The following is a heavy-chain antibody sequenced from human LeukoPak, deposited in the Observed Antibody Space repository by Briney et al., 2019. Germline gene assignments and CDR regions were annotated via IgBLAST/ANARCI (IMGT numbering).Heavy chain of an antibody. CDR2: FVGGGGSP. Sequence: GGSLRLSCVASGFTFSSYAMSWVRQAPGKGLEWVSAFVGGGGSPYYADSVKGRFTISRDNSKNTLYLQMNSLRAEDTALYYCAKSSYYDSSGYYREYYFDYWGQGTLVTVSS. V-gene: IGHV3-23*01. CDR3: AKSSYYDSSGYYREYYFDY. CDR1: GFTFSSYA. D-gene: IGHD3-22*01. J-gene: IGHJ4*02.